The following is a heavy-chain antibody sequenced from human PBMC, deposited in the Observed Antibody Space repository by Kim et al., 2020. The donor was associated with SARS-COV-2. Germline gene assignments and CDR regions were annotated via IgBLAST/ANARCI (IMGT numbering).Heavy chain of an antibody. CDR3: ARDRGGYSYGHYYDYGMDV. V-gene: IGHV4-31*03. D-gene: IGHD5-18*01. J-gene: IGHJ6*02. CDR1: GGSISSGGYY. CDR2: IYYSGST. Sequence: SETLSLTCTVSGGSISSGGYYWSWIRQHPGKGLEWIGYIYYSGSTYYNPSLKSRVTISVDTSKNPFSLKLSSVTAADTAVYSCARDRGGYSYGHYYDYGMDVWGQGTTVNVSS.